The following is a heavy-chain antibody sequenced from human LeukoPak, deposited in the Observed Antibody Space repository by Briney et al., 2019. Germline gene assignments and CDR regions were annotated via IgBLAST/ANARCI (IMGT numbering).Heavy chain of an antibody. CDR3: ARGSGIMATMFASSRRGGWFDP. D-gene: IGHD5-12*01. J-gene: IGHJ5*02. Sequence: SETLSLTCAAYGGSFSGYYWSWIRQPPGKGLEWIGEINHSGSTNYNPSLKSRVTISVDTSKNQFSLKLSSVTAADTAVYYCARGSGIMATMFASSRRGGWFDPWGQGTLVTVSS. CDR1: GGSFSGYY. V-gene: IGHV4-34*01. CDR2: INHSGST.